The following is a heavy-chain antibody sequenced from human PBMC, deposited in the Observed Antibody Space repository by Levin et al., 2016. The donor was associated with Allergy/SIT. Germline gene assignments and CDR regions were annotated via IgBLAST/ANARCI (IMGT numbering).Heavy chain of an antibody. CDR2: INAGNGNT. Sequence: ASVKVSCKASGYTFTSYAMHWVRQAPGQRLEWMGWINAGNGNTKYSQKFQGRVTITRDTSASTAYMELSSLRSEDTAVYYCARDLRDIVVVPADIWFDPWGQGTLVTVSS. CDR3: ARDLRDIVVVPADIWFDP. V-gene: IGHV1-3*01. J-gene: IGHJ5*02. CDR1: GYTFTSYA. D-gene: IGHD2-2*01.